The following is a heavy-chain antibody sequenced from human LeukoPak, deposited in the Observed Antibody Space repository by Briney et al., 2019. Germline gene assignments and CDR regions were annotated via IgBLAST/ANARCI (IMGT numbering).Heavy chain of an antibody. D-gene: IGHD2-15*01. J-gene: IGHJ4*02. CDR2: MNPNSGNT. CDR3: ARRYCSGGSCSGFYY. V-gene: IGHV1-8*03. Sequence: ASVKVSCKASGYTFTGYYTHWVRQAPGQGLEWMGWMNPNSGNTGYAQKFQGRVTITRNTSISTAYMELSSLRSEDTAVYYCARRYCSGGSCSGFYYWGQGTLVTVSS. CDR1: GYTFTGYY.